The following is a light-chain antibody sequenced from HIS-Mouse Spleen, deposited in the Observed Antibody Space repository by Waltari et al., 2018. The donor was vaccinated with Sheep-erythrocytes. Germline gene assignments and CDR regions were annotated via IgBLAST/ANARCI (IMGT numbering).Light chain of an antibody. Sequence: QSALTQPASVSGSPGQSITISCTGTSSDVGSYNLVSWYQQHPGKAPKLMIYEGSKRPLGVSKRFSGCKSVNTAAQTSAGRQAEDEADYYGCSYAGSSTWVFGGGTKLAVL. V-gene: IGLV2-23*01. CDR3: CSYAGSSTWV. J-gene: IGLJ3*02. CDR2: EGS. CDR1: SSDVGSYNL.